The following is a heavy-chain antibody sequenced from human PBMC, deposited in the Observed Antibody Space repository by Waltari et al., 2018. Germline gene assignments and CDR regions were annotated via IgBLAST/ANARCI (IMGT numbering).Heavy chain of an antibody. CDR2: INPSGGST. D-gene: IGHD2-21*01. Sequence: QVQLVQSGAEVKKPGASVKISCKTSEYTFTSSYIHWVRQAPGHGLEWMGIINPSGGSTIYAQKFQGRVTMTRDTSTSTVYMELSSLRSDDTAVYYCALDTGALWMDVWGQGTTVTVSS. J-gene: IGHJ6*02. V-gene: IGHV1-46*01. CDR3: ALDTGALWMDV. CDR1: EYTFTSSY.